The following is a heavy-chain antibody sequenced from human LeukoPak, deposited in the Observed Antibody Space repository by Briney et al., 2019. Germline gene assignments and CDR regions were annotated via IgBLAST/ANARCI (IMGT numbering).Heavy chain of an antibody. CDR1: GFTFSSYA. Sequence: GRSLRLSCAASGFTFSSYAMHWVRQAPGKGLEWVAVISYDGSNKYYAGSVKGRFTISRDNSKNTLYLQMNSLRAEDTAVYYCARGYCSSTSCYSFYYYYGMDVWGQGTTVSVSS. J-gene: IGHJ6*02. V-gene: IGHV3-30*04. D-gene: IGHD2-2*01. CDR2: ISYDGSNK. CDR3: ARGYCSSTSCYSFYYYYGMDV.